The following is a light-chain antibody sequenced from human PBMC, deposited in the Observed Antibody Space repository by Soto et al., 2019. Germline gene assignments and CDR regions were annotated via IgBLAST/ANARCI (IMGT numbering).Light chain of an antibody. Sequence: EIVMTQSPGTLSLSPGERATLSCRASQTINNNFLGWYQQKPGQPPRLLIFAASRRATGIPDRFSGSGSGTDFTLTISRLEPGDFGVYYCQQYGSSPPYTVGQGTKLDLK. V-gene: IGKV3-20*01. CDR2: AAS. CDR3: QQYGSSPPYT. CDR1: QTINNNF. J-gene: IGKJ2*01.